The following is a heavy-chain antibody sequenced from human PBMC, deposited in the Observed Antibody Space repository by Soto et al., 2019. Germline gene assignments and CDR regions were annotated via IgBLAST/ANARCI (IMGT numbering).Heavy chain of an antibody. CDR3: VRPLYDFWSGQRPMTVFTPFEH. D-gene: IGHD3-3*01. J-gene: IGHJ4*02. CDR1: GDSISRSSYY. Sequence: SETLSLTCTVSGDSISRSSYYWGWIRQPPGKGPEWIGSIYYSGSTYYNPSLKSRVAMSVDASKNQFSLKVTSVTAADTAVYYWVRPLYDFWSGQRPMTVFTPFEHWGQGALVTVSS. V-gene: IGHV4-39*01. CDR2: IYYSGST.